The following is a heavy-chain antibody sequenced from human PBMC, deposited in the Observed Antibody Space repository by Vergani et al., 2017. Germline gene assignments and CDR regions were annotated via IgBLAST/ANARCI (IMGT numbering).Heavy chain of an antibody. Sequence: EVQLLESGGGLVQPGGSLRLSCGASGFTFSSYSMNWVRQAPGKGLEWVSSISSSSSYIYYADSVKGRFTISRDNAKNSLYLQMNSLRAEDTAVYYCARDFLTRVTTLDYYYMGVWGKGTTVTVSS. J-gene: IGHJ6*03. CDR1: GFTFSSYS. CDR2: ISSSSSYI. D-gene: IGHD1-1*01. CDR3: ARDFLTRVTTLDYYYMGV. V-gene: IGHV3-21*01.